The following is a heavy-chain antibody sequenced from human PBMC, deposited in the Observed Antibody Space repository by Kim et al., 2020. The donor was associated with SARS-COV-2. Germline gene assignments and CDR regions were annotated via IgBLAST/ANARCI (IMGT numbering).Heavy chain of an antibody. D-gene: IGHD1-26*01. Sequence: YYNPSLKRRATISVDTSKNQFSLKLSSVTAADTAVYYCARLGPGLLNWFDPWGQGTLVTVSS. V-gene: IGHV4-39*01. J-gene: IGHJ5*02. CDR3: ARLGPGLLNWFDP.